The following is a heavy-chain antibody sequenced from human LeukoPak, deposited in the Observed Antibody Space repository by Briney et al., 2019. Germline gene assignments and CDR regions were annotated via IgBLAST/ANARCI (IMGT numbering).Heavy chain of an antibody. CDR2: IFPDESKT. CDR3: ARQTRRTAMEDRRIDY. CDR1: GYSFASSW. D-gene: IGHD1-1*01. J-gene: IGHJ4*02. Sequence: GESLKISCTASGYSFASSWIAWGRQMPGKGLEWMGIIFPDESKTGYNPSFQGQVTMSADKSVSPAYLQWGSLKASDTAIYYCARQTRRTAMEDRRIDYWGQGTLVIVSS. V-gene: IGHV5-51*01.